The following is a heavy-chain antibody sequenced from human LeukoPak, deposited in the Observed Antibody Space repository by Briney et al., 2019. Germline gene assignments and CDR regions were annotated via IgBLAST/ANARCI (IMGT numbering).Heavy chain of an antibody. CDR3: ARQPPRMYAFDI. J-gene: IGHJ3*02. Sequence: PSETLSLTCTVSGGSISVYYWSWIRQPPGKGLEWIGYLYYTGSTNYNPSLKSRVTTSVDTSKNQLSLKLSSVTAADTAVYYCARQPPRMYAFDIWGQGTMVTVSS. CDR2: LYYTGST. CDR1: GGSISVYY. V-gene: IGHV4-59*08.